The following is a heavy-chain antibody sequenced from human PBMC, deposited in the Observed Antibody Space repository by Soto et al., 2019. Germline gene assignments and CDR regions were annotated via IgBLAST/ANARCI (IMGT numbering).Heavy chain of an antibody. D-gene: IGHD1-1*01. CDR3: ARARTGNDAFDI. Sequence: GGSLRLSCAASGFTFSSHWMSWVRQAPGKGLEWVANIKQDGSEKYYVDSVKGRFTISRDNAKNSLYLQMNSLRAEDTAVYYCARARTGNDAFDIWGQGTMVTVSS. CDR2: IKQDGSEK. V-gene: IGHV3-7*03. J-gene: IGHJ3*02. CDR1: GFTFSSHW.